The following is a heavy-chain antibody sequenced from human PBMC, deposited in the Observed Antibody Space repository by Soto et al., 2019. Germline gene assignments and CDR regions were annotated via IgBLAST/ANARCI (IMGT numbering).Heavy chain of an antibody. CDR2: INSDGGSI. V-gene: IGHV3-74*01. D-gene: IGHD2-15*01. CDR1: GFTFSTSW. Sequence: EVTLVESGGGLVQPGGSLRLSCAASGFTFSTSWIYWVRQAPGKGLVGVSRINSDGGSIIYGDSVKGRFTISRDNAKNTVYLQMDSLRAEDTALYYCVRALRCVGGENCFSPFDYWSQGTLVTVSS. J-gene: IGHJ4*02. CDR3: VRALRCVGGENCFSPFDY.